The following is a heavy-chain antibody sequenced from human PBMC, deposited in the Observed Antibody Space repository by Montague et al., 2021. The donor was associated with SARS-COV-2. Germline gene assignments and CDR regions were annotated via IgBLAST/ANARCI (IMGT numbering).Heavy chain of an antibody. CDR2: ISDIGST. CDR3: VRERECSGGSCYGPDDDAFDI. J-gene: IGHJ3*02. V-gene: IGHV4-34*01. CDR1: GGSFNGYY. D-gene: IGHD2-15*01. Sequence: SETLSLTCAVYGGSFNGYYWNWIRQPPGKGLEWIGEISDIGSTTYNPSLESRLTTSVDRSKNQFSLRLTSVTAADTAVYYCVRERECSGGSCYGPDDDAFDIWGQGTVATVSS.